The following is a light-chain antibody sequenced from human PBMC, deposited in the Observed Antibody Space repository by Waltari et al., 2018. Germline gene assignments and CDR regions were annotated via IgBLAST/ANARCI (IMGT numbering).Light chain of an antibody. J-gene: IGLJ1*01. Sequence: QSALTQPASVSGSPGQSITISCTGTSSDVGGYNYVSWYHQHPGKAPKLMIYDVSNRPSGVYNRFSGSKSGNSASLTISVLQAEDESYYYCSSYTSSSPYVFGTGTKVTVL. CDR2: DVS. V-gene: IGLV2-14*03. CDR3: SSYTSSSPYV. CDR1: SSDVGGYNY.